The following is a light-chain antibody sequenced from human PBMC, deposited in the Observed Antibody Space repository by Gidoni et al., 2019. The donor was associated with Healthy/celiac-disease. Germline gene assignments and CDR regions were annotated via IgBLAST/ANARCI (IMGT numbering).Light chain of an antibody. Sequence: EIVMTQSPATLSVSPGERATLSCRASQSVSSNLAWYQQKPGQAPRLLIYGASTRATDIPAKFSGSGSVTEFTLTISSLQSEDFAVYYCQQYNNWPVTFGQGTRLEIK. J-gene: IGKJ5*01. CDR1: QSVSSN. CDR2: GAS. CDR3: QQYNNWPVT. V-gene: IGKV3-15*01.